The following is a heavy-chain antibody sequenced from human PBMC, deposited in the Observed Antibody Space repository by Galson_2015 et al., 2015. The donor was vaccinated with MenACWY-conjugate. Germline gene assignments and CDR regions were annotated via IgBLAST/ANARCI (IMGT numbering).Heavy chain of an antibody. CDR3: AKTRGASFYFDS. CDR1: GFIFITYW. D-gene: IGHD1-26*01. V-gene: IGHV3-74*01. CDR2: INPGGSST. J-gene: IGHJ4*02. Sequence: SLRLSCAASGFIFITYWMHWVRQAPGKGLVWVSRINPGGSSTTYADSVKDRFTISRDNAKNTLYLQMNRLRPEDTAVFYCAKTRGASFYFDSWGQGTLVTVSS.